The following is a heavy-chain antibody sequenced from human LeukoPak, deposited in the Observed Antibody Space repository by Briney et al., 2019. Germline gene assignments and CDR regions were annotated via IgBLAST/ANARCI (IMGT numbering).Heavy chain of an antibody. V-gene: IGHV1-69*13. CDR1: GGTFSSYA. CDR3: AKHWSYCSTTSCFFNYYYYYMDV. J-gene: IGHJ6*03. CDR2: IIPIFGTA. Sequence: SVKVSCKASGGTFSSYAISWVRQAPGQGLEWMGGIIPIFGTANYAQKFQGRVTITADESTSTAYMELSSLRSEDTAVYYCAKHWSYCSTTSCFFNYYYYYMDVWGKGTTVTVSS. D-gene: IGHD2-2*01.